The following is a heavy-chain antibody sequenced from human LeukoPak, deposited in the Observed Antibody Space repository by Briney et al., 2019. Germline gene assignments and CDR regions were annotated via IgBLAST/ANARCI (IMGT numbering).Heavy chain of an antibody. CDR3: ARDLEYSSSSLDY. CDR2: ISSSSSYI. J-gene: IGHJ4*02. Sequence: GGSLRLSRAASGFTFSSYSMNWVRQAPGKGLEWVSSISSSSSYIYYADSVKGRFTISRDNAKNSLYLQMNSLRAEDTAVYYCARDLEYSSSSLDYWGQGTLVTVSS. V-gene: IGHV3-21*01. D-gene: IGHD6-6*01. CDR1: GFTFSSYS.